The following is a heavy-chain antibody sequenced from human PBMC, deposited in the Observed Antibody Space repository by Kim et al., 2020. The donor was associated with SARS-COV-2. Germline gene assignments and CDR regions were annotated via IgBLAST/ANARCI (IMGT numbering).Heavy chain of an antibody. CDR2: IYTSGST. D-gene: IGHD3-16*01. Sequence: SETLSLTCTVSGGSISSGSYYWSWIRQPAGKGLEWIGRIYTSGSTNYNPSLKSRVTISVDTSKNQFSLKLSSVTAADTAVYYCARFGVWTDFDYWGQGTLVTVSS. CDR3: ARFGVWTDFDY. V-gene: IGHV4-61*02. J-gene: IGHJ4*02. CDR1: GGSISSGSYY.